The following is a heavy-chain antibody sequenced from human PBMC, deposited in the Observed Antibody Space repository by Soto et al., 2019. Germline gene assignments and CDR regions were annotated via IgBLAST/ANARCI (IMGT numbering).Heavy chain of an antibody. D-gene: IGHD3-22*01. J-gene: IGHJ3*02. Sequence: SETLSLTCTVSGGSISGDHWNWIRQPPGKGLEWIAYVSSSGSTKYNPSLKSRVTISIDTTKNQFSLRLSSVTAADTAVYYCASGFYDSRGYSEAFDIWGQGTKVPVSS. V-gene: IGHV4-59*01. CDR1: GGSISGDH. CDR3: ASGFYDSRGYSEAFDI. CDR2: VSSSGST.